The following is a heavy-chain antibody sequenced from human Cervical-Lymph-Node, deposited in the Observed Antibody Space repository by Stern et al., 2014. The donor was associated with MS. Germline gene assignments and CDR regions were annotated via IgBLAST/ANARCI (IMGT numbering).Heavy chain of an antibody. D-gene: IGHD5-18*01. CDR2: TSYDGGNR. V-gene: IGHV3-30*18. CDR1: RFTFRSYG. CDR3: AKDRRGGYNYLYGMDV. Sequence: VQLVQSGGGVVQPGTSLRLSCTGSRFTFRSYGIHWVRQAPGKGLEWVSVTSYDGGNRQYADSVKCRFTISRDNSKNTVYLHLNSLRPEDTGVYHCAKDRRGGYNYLYGMDVWGQGTTVTVS. J-gene: IGHJ6*02.